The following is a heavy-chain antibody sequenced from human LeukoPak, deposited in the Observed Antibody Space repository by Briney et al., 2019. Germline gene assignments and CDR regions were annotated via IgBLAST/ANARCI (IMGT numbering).Heavy chain of an antibody. J-gene: IGHJ4*02. CDR2: ISGGDTST. CDR3: AKGRGYSYGYPLDY. D-gene: IGHD5-18*01. V-gene: IGHV3-23*01. Sequence: GGSLRLSCAASGFTFSSYAMSWVRQAPGKGREWVSAISGGDTSTHYADSVKGRVTISRDNSKSTLFLQMNSLRAEDTAVYYCAKGRGYSYGYPLDYWGQGTLVTVSS. CDR1: GFTFSSYA.